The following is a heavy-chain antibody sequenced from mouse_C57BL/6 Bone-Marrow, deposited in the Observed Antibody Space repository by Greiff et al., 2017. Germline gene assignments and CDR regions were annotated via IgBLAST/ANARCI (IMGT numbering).Heavy chain of an antibody. Sequence: VQLQQSGAELARPGASVKLSCKASGYTFTSYGISWVKQRTGQGLEWIGEIYPRSGNTYYNEKFKGKVTLTADKSSSTAYMELRSLTSEDSAVYFCPLLRYPWYFDVWGTGTTVTVSS. V-gene: IGHV1-81*01. CDR3: PLLRYPWYFDV. CDR2: IYPRSGNT. D-gene: IGHD1-1*01. J-gene: IGHJ1*03. CDR1: GYTFTSYG.